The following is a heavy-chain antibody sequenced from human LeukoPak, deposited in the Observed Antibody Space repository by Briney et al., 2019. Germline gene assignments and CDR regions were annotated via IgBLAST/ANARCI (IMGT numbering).Heavy chain of an antibody. CDR2: IKQDGSEK. D-gene: IGHD1-1*01. J-gene: IGHJ3*02. Sequence: GGSLRLSCAASGFTFSSYWMSWVRQAPGKGLEWVANIKQDGSEKYYVDSVKGRFTISRDNAKNSPYLQMNSLRAEDTAVYYCARWIETGTMNDAFDIWGQGTMVTVSS. CDR3: ARWIETGTMNDAFDI. V-gene: IGHV3-7*01. CDR1: GFTFSSYW.